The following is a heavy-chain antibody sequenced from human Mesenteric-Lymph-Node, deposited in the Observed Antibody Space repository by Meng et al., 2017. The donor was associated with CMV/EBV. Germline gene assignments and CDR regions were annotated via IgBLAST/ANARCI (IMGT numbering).Heavy chain of an antibody. CDR3: ARDSNYVWFDP. V-gene: IGHV1-46*01. Sequence: SCKAFRYTFTNYYMHCVRQAPGQGLEWMGIINPSGGSTTYAQNFQGRVTMTRDTSTSTVYMELSSLRSEDTAVYYCARDSNYVWFDPWGQGTLVTVSS. J-gene: IGHJ5*02. D-gene: IGHD4-11*01. CDR2: INPSGGST. CDR1: RYTFTNYY.